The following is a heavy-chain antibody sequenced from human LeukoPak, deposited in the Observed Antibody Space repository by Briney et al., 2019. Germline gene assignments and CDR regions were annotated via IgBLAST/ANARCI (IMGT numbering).Heavy chain of an antibody. Sequence: GRSLRLSCAASGFTFSSYAMHWVRQAPGKGLEWVAVISYDGSNKYYADSVKGRFTISRDNSKNTLYLQMNSLRAEDTAVYYCARDRGRWELTPAYWGQGTLVTVSS. CDR2: ISYDGSNK. J-gene: IGHJ4*02. CDR1: GFTFSSYA. V-gene: IGHV3-30-3*01. D-gene: IGHD1-26*01. CDR3: ARDRGRWELTPAY.